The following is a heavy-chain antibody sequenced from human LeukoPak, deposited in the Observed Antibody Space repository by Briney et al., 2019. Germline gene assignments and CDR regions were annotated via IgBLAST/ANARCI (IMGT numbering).Heavy chain of an antibody. CDR1: GFTFSNYW. V-gene: IGHV3-7*01. CDR3: ARFGYSHGYGWGGGYYYYYMDV. Sequence: GGSLRLSCAVSGFTFSNYWMTWVRQAPGKGLEWVANIQQDGTEKYYVDSVKGRFTIFRDNAKNSVYLQMNSLRAEDTAVYYCARFGYSHGYGWGGGYYYYYMDVWGKGTTVTVSS. J-gene: IGHJ6*03. CDR2: IQQDGTEK. D-gene: IGHD5-18*01.